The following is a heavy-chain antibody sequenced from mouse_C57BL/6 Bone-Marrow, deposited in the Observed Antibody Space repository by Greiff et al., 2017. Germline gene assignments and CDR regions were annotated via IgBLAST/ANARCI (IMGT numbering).Heavy chain of an antibody. D-gene: IGHD1-1*01. CDR2: IFPGSGST. V-gene: IGHV1-56*01. Sequence: VQLQQSGPELVRPGASVKISCKAPGYTFTSHWMQWVRQRPGQGLEWIGEIFPGSGSTSYNEKFKGKATLTVDTSSSTAYMQLSSLTSEDSAVYFCASDYYGSEGAMDYWGQGTSVTVSS. J-gene: IGHJ4*01. CDR1: GYTFTSHW. CDR3: ASDYYGSEGAMDY.